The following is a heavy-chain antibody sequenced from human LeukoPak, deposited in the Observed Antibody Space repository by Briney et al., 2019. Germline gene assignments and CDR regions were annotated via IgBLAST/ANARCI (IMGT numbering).Heavy chain of an antibody. CDR3: ARIPAATATREY. V-gene: IGHV3-7*03. Sequence: HPGGSLRLSCAASGFTFNAYWMSWVRQAPGKGLEWVANIKQDGSDKYYVDSVKGRFTISRDNAKNSLYLQMNSLRAEDTAVYYCARIPAATATREYWGQGTLVTVSS. CDR1: GFTFNAYW. D-gene: IGHD1-26*01. J-gene: IGHJ4*02. CDR2: IKQDGSDK.